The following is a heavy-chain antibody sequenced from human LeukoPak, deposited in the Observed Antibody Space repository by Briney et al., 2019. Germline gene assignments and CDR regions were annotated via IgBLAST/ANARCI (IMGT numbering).Heavy chain of an antibody. Sequence: SVKVSCKASGGTFSSYAISWVRQAPGQGLEWMGGIIPIFGTANYAQKFQGRVTITADESTSTAYMELSSLRSEDTAVYYCAREGPGAYYFDYWGQGTLVTVSS. CDR3: AREGPGAYYFDY. V-gene: IGHV1-69*13. D-gene: IGHD1-14*01. J-gene: IGHJ4*02. CDR2: IIPIFGTA. CDR1: GGTFSSYA.